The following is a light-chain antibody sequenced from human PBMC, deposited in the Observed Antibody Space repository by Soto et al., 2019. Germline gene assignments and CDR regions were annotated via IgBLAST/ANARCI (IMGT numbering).Light chain of an antibody. J-gene: IGKJ3*01. V-gene: IGKV3-20*01. CDR3: QQYGSSPRFT. Sequence: EIVLTQSPGTLSLSPGERATLACRASQSVRSSHLAWYQQKPGQAPRLLIYGASTRATGIPDRFSGSGSGTDFTLTISRLEPEDFAVYYCQQYGSSPRFTFGPGTKVDI. CDR2: GAS. CDR1: QSVRSSH.